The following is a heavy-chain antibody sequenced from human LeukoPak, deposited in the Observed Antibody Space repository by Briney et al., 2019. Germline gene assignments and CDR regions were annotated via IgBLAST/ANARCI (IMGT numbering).Heavy chain of an antibody. Sequence: GGSLRLSCAASGFTFSDSAVHWVRQASGKGLEWVGRIRSKANSYATVYAASVKGRFTISRDDSRNTAYLQMNSLKTEDTAVYYCTGIHPQRDYFDYWGQGTLVTVSS. CDR2: IRSKANSYAT. J-gene: IGHJ4*02. D-gene: IGHD3-3*02. CDR1: GFTFSDSA. CDR3: TGIHPQRDYFDY. V-gene: IGHV3-73*01.